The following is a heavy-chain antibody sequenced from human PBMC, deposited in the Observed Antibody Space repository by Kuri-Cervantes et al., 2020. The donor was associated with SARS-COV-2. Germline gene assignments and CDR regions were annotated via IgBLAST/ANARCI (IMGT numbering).Heavy chain of an antibody. CDR3: ARVISGYCTNGVCPYYFDY. J-gene: IGHJ4*02. CDR1: GFTFSSYA. Sequence: GGSLRLSCAASGFTFSSYAMNWVRPAPGKGLEWVSVIYSGGSTYYADSVKGRFTISRDNSKNTLYLQMNSLRAEDTAVYYCARVISGYCTNGVCPYYFDYWGQGTLVTVSS. D-gene: IGHD2-8*01. V-gene: IGHV3-53*01. CDR2: IYSGGST.